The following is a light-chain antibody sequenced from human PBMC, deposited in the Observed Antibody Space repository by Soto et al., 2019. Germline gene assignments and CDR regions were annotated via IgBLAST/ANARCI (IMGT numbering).Light chain of an antibody. Sequence: QSVLTQSSSASASLGSSVRLTCTLSSGHSSYIIAWHQQQPGKAPRFLMKVKGSGSYDKGSGGPDRFSGSSSGAALYLTISHLEVEDDAYYFCETCDNNTVVFGGGTKVTVL. CDR1: SGHSSYI. J-gene: IGLJ3*02. CDR3: ETCDNNTVV. V-gene: IGLV4-60*02. CDR2: VKGSGSY.